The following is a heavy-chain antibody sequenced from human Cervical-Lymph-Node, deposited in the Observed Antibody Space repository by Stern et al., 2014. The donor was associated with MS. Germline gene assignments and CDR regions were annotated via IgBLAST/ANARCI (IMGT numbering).Heavy chain of an antibody. J-gene: IGHJ4*02. CDR1: GGSITSGTYY. V-gene: IGHV4-39*01. CDR2: ISYSGTT. Sequence: QVQLQESGPGLVKPSETLYLTCTVSGGSITSGTYYWGWIRQPPGKGLEYIGSISYSGTTYYSPSLKSRVTISVDTSKNQFSLNLTSVTAADTAVYYCARLFGMVTTEKHFDYWGQGTLVTVSS. D-gene: IGHD4-17*01. CDR3: ARLFGMVTTEKHFDY.